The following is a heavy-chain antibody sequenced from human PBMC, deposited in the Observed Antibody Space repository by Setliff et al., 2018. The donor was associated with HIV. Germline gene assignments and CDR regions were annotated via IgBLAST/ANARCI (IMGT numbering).Heavy chain of an antibody. CDR3: ARAHFLVAMTRNWFDP. Sequence: ASVKVSCKASGYTFTDFYIHWVRQAPGQGLEWIGRINPKSGVADYLKKFQGRVTMTADTLSNTAHMELIRPRFDDTAVYYCARAHFLVAMTRNWFDPWGQGTLVTDSS. D-gene: IGHD5-12*01. J-gene: IGHJ5*02. CDR2: INPKSGVA. CDR1: GYTFTDFY. V-gene: IGHV1-2*06.